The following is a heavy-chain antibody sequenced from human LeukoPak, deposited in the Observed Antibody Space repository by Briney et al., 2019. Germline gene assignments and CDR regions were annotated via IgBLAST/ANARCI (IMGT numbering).Heavy chain of an antibody. CDR3: ARDKDYGGNSRGNWFDP. Sequence: ASVKVSCKASGYTFTNYDINWVRQATGQGLEWMGIINPSGGSTSYAQKFQGRVTMTRDMSTSTVYMELSSLRSEDTAVYYCARDKDYGGNSRGNWFDPWGQGTLVTVSS. J-gene: IGHJ5*02. V-gene: IGHV1-46*01. D-gene: IGHD4-23*01. CDR2: INPSGGST. CDR1: GYTFTNYD.